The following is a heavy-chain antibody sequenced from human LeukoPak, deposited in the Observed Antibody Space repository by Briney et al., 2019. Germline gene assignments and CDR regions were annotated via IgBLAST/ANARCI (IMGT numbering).Heavy chain of an antibody. CDR3: ARPGLDRMVTAPLGNY. V-gene: IGHV4-39*01. D-gene: IGHD4-23*01. CDR1: GGPISSSSYY. J-gene: IGHJ4*02. CDR2: IYYSGST. Sequence: SETLSLTCTVSGGPISSSSYYWGWIRQPPGKGLEWIGSIYYSGSTYYNPSLKSRVTISVDTSKNQFSLKLSSVTAADTAVYYCARPGLDRMVTAPLGNYWGQGTLVTVSS.